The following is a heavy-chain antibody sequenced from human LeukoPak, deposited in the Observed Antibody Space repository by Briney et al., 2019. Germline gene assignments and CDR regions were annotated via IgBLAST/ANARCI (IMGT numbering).Heavy chain of an antibody. CDR3: AREHIASFDY. CDR2: ISYDGSNK. V-gene: IGHV3-30*04. CDR1: GFTFSSYA. Sequence: GGSLRLSCAASGFTFSSYAMHWVRQAPGKGLEWVAVISYDGSNKYYADSVKGRFTISRDNSKNTLYLQMNSLRAEDTAVYYCAREHIASFDYWGQGTLDTVSS. D-gene: IGHD6-13*01. J-gene: IGHJ4*02.